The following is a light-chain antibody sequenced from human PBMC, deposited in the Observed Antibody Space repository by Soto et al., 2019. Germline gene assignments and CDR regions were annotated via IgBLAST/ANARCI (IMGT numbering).Light chain of an antibody. CDR3: AGWDGSLKGFV. J-gene: IGLJ1*01. V-gene: IGLV1-44*01. CDR1: ASNIGRDP. Sequence: QSVLTKPPSASGAPGQRVTISCSGSASNIGRDPVNWYQQVPGTAPKLLIYENNHRPSGVPDRFSGSKSGTSASLVISGLQSEDEAEYFCAGWDGSLKGFVFGTGTKVTVL. CDR2: ENN.